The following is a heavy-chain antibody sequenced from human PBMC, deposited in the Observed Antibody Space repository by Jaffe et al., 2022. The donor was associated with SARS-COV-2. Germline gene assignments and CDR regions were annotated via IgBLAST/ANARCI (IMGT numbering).Heavy chain of an antibody. Sequence: QVTLRESGPALVKPTQTLTLTCTFSGFSLSTGGMCVSWIRQPPGKALEWLALIDWDDDKYYSTSLKTRLTISKDTSKNQVVLTLTNMDPVDTATYYCARTTVWFGELSSYYYMDVWGKGTTVTVSS. D-gene: IGHD3-10*01. CDR1: GFSLSTGGMC. CDR2: IDWDDDK. V-gene: IGHV2-70*01. CDR3: ARTTVWFGELSSYYYMDV. J-gene: IGHJ6*03.